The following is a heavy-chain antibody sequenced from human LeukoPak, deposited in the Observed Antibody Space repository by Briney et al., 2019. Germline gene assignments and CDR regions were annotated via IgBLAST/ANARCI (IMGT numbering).Heavy chain of an antibody. CDR1: GFPFSSFG. Sequence: GGSLGLPWAASGFPFSSFGMHWAGQPQAKGREGVAFIRYEGSNKYYADSVKGRFTISRDNSKNTLYLQMNSLRAEDTAVYYCANPYYDILTGYYSPYYFDYWGQGTLVTVSS. D-gene: IGHD3-9*01. V-gene: IGHV3-30*02. CDR2: IRYEGSNK. CDR3: ANPYYDILTGYYSPYYFDY. J-gene: IGHJ4*02.